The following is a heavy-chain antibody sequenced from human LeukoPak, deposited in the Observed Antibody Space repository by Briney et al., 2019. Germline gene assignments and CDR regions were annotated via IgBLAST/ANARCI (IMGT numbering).Heavy chain of an antibody. V-gene: IGHV3-23*01. D-gene: IGHD6-6*01. CDR1: GFTFSSYA. CDR2: ISGSGGST. Sequence: GGSLRLSCAASGFTFSSYAMSWVRQAPGKGLEWVSGISGSGGSTYYADSVKGRFTISRDNSKNTLYLQMNSLRAHDTAVYYCAKSSLVPPFDYWGQGTLVTVSS. CDR3: AKSSLVPPFDY. J-gene: IGHJ4*02.